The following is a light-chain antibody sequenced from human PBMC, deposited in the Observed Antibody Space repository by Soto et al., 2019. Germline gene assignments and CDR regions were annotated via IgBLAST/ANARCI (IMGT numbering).Light chain of an antibody. CDR3: QQYGRSPPFT. Sequence: IVLTQSPGTLSLSPGERATLSCRASQSVSSNYIAWYQQKLGQAPRLLIYGASSRATGIPDRVSGSGSGTDFTLTISRLEPEDFAVYFCQQYGRSPPFTFGQGTKVEIK. V-gene: IGKV3-20*01. CDR1: QSVSSNY. CDR2: GAS. J-gene: IGKJ2*01.